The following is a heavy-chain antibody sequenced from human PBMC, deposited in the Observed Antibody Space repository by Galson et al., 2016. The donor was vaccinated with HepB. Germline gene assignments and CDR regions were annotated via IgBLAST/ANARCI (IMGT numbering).Heavy chain of an antibody. J-gene: IGHJ6*02. CDR1: GFTFSRYG. Sequence: SLRLSCAASGFTFSRYGTHWVRQAPGKGLESVAFIWYDGSNKYYADSVKGRVTISRDNSNNTLYLQMTSLSPEDTAVYYCARDKSFYYYGMDVWGQGTTVTVSS. CDR3: ARDKSFYYYGMDV. V-gene: IGHV3-30*02. CDR2: IWYDGSNK.